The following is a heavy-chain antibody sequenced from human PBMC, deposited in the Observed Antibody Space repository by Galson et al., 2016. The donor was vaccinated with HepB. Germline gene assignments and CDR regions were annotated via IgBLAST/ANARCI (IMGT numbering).Heavy chain of an antibody. CDR1: GYTFTTFY. CDR2: IMPNGGST. D-gene: IGHD1-26*01. CDR3: ARDGHKWDFDY. V-gene: IGHV1-46*01. Sequence: SVKVSCKASGYTFTTFYVHWVRQAPGQGLEWIGRIMPNGGSTIYAQNFQGRVTVTGDTSTSTVYMALSSLISEDTAVYYCARDGHKWDFDYWGQGSLVTVSS. J-gene: IGHJ4*02.